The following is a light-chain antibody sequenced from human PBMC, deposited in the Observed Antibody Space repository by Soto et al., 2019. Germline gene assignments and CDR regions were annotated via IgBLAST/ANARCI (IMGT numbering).Light chain of an antibody. CDR3: QQYGTSPRT. V-gene: IGKV3-20*01. CDR1: QSVRSSY. J-gene: IGKJ1*01. Sequence: EIVLTQSPGTLSLSPGERATLSCRASQSVRSSYLAWYQQKLGKAPRLLIYGVSNRAPGIPDRFSGSGSGTDFTLTISRLESEDFAFYYCQQYGTSPRTFGQGTKVEIK. CDR2: GVS.